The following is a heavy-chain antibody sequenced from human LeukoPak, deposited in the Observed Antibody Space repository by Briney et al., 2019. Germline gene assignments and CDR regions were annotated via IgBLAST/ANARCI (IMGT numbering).Heavy chain of an antibody. D-gene: IGHD1-26*01. CDR2: IKQDGGEK. CDR1: EFTFSSYW. Sequence: GGSLRLSCAASEFTFSSYWMSWVRQAPGKGLEWVANIKQDGGEKYYLDSVKGRFTISRDNSKDTLYLQMNSLRAGDTAVYYCAKQSTASGSYQLDYWGQGTLVTVSS. J-gene: IGHJ4*02. V-gene: IGHV3-7*03. CDR3: AKQSTASGSYQLDY.